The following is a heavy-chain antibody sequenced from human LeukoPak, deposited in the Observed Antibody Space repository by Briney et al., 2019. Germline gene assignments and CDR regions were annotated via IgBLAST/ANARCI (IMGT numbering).Heavy chain of an antibody. CDR2: IHYSGST. V-gene: IGHV4-59*01. J-gene: IGHJ5*02. CDR1: GGSISSYY. D-gene: IGHD6-13*01. Sequence: PSETLSLTCTVSGGSISSYYWSWIRQPPGKGLEWIGYIHYSGSTNYNPSLKSRVTISVDTSKNQFSLRLSSVTAADTAVYYCARGNGAAAGKIGRGSPNWFDPWGQGTLVTVSS. CDR3: ARGNGAAAGKIGRGSPNWFDP.